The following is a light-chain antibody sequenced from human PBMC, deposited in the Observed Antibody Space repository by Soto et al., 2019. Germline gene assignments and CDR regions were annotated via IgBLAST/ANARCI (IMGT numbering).Light chain of an antibody. J-gene: IGLJ2*01. Sequence: QSVLTQPASVSGSPGQSITISCTGTSSDIGDYNYVSWYQHHPGKAPKLMISDVSNRPSGVSNRFSGSKSGNTASLTISGLQAEDEADYYCSSYTGSSTLVVFGGGTKLTVL. V-gene: IGLV2-14*03. CDR1: SSDIGDYNY. CDR2: DVS. CDR3: SSYTGSSTLVV.